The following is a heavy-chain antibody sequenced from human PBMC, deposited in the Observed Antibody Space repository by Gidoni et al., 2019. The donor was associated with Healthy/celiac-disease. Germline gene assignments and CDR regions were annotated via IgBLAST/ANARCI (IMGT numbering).Heavy chain of an antibody. CDR2: ISGSGGST. Sequence: EVQLFESGGGLVQPGGSLRLSCAASGFTFSSYAMSWVRQAPGKGLEWGSAISGSGGSTYYADSVKGRFTISRDNSKNTLYLQMNSLRAEDTAVYYCAKSASAHYDSSGYYYPDAFDIWGQGTMVTVSS. V-gene: IGHV3-23*01. D-gene: IGHD3-22*01. J-gene: IGHJ3*02. CDR1: GFTFSSYA. CDR3: AKSASAHYDSSGYYYPDAFDI.